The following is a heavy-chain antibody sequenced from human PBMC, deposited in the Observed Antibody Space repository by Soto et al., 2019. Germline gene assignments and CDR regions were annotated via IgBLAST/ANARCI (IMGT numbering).Heavy chain of an antibody. CDR3: AGFRSSRSGLDY. Sequence: SETLSLTCAVSGGSISSGYWWSWVRQSPGKGLEWIGEIYYSGSTNYNPSLKSRVTISVDKSKNQFSLKVSSVTAADTAMYYCAGFRSSRSGLDYWGQGTLVTVSS. V-gene: IGHV4-4*02. CDR2: IYYSGST. J-gene: IGHJ4*02. D-gene: IGHD6-6*01. CDR1: GGSISSGYW.